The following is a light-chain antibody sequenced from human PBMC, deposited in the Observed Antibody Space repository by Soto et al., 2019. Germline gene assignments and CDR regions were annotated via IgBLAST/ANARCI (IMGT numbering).Light chain of an antibody. Sequence: QSVLTQPASVSGSPGQSITISCTGTSSDVGGYDYVSWYQQHPGKAPKLMIYDASSRPSGVSNCLSGSKSGSTASLTISGLQAEDEADYYCNSYTSSTTLVFGGGTKLTVL. CDR2: DAS. CDR1: SSDVGGYDY. J-gene: IGLJ2*01. V-gene: IGLV2-14*03. CDR3: NSYTSSTTLV.